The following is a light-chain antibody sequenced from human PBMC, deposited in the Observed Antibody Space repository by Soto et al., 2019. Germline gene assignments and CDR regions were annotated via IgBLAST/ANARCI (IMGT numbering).Light chain of an antibody. CDR2: EGS. V-gene: IGKV3-11*01. CDR3: QQRNNWPWT. J-gene: IGKJ1*01. CDR1: QSVTSN. Sequence: ELVITQSPATLSVSPGERATLSCRASQSVTSNLAWYHQKPGPAPRLLIYEGSNRATGIPTRFSGSGSGTDLTITISSLEPEDFAVDYCQQRNNWPWTFGQGTKVDIK.